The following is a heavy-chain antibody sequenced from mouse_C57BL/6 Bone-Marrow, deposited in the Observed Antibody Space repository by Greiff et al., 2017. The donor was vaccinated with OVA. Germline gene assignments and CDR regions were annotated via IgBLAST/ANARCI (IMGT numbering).Heavy chain of an antibody. V-gene: IGHV5-12*01. CDR1: GFTFSDYY. Sequence: EVNLVESGGGLVQPGGSLKLSCAASGFTFSDYYMYWVRQTPEKRLEWVAYISNGGGSTYYPDTVKGRFTISRDNAKNTLYLQMSRLKSEDTAMYYCARNYGNPAWFAYWGQGTLVTVSA. D-gene: IGHD2-1*01. J-gene: IGHJ3*01. CDR2: ISNGGGST. CDR3: ARNYGNPAWFAY.